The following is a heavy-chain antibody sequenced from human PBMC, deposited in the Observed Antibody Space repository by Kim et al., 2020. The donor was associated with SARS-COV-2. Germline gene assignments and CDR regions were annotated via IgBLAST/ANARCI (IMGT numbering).Heavy chain of an antibody. J-gene: IGHJ4*02. D-gene: IGHD6-13*01. Sequence: GGSLRLSCTASGFTFTSYSMHWVRQAPGKGLEWVAVITYDGSNKYYADSVKGRFTISRDNSKNTLYMQMSSLRPEDTAVYYCARGMGSAAAETFWGQGTPVTVSS. CDR3: ARGMGSAAAETF. CDR1: GFTFTSYS. V-gene: IGHV3-30*04. CDR2: ITYDGSNK.